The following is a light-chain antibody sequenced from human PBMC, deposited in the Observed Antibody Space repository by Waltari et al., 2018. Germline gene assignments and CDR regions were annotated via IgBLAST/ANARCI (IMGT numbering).Light chain of an antibody. CDR2: GSS. J-gene: IGKJ2*03. V-gene: IGKV2-40*01. Sequence: DIVMTQTQLFLPITPGEPASISCRSSQTLLHSSGNTSFHWYLQTPGQPPQLLIFGSSKIASAVPDRFSASGSASDVTLTISKVEAEDVGTYFCLQGLIFPYSCGRATKMEIK. CDR3: LQGLIFPYS. CDR1: QTLLHSSGNTS.